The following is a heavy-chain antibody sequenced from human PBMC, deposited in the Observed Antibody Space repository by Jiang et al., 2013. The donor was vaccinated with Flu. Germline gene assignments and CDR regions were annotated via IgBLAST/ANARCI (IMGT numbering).Heavy chain of an antibody. CDR1: GDSMNNYY. J-gene: IGHJ4*01. Sequence: GSGLVKPSETLSLTCTVSGDSMNNYYWTWIRQPPGRGPEWLGYIHSDARTVYNPSLQSRITMSVDTSKNHLSLKLTSVAAADTAVYHCARLPDIRGWPFDYWGPGILVTVSS. CDR2: IHSDART. V-gene: IGHV4-59*01. D-gene: IGHD6-19*01. CDR3: ARLPDIRGWPFDY.